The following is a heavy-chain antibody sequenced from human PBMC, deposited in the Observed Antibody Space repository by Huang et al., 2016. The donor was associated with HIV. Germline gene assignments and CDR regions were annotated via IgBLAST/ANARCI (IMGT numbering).Heavy chain of an antibody. V-gene: IGHV4-4*07. J-gene: IGHJ3*02. CDR2: MHQSGGT. CDR3: AIEDRNAFDI. Sequence: QVHLQESGPGLVKPSETLSLICTVSGVSTRTYFWSWIRQPAGKGPEGIARMHQSGGTKSNASLRSRVTMSVDTSKNQLSLRLTSVTAADTAVYYCAIEDRNAFDIWGQGIMVIVSS. CDR1: GVSTRTYF.